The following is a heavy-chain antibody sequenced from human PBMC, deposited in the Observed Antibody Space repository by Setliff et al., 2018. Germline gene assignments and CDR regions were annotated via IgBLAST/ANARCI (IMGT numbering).Heavy chain of an antibody. J-gene: IGHJ6*03. CDR2: INTNTGNP. D-gene: IGHD3-16*02. Sequence: ASVKVSCKASGGTFSNIGISWVRQAPGQGLEWMVWINTNTGNPSYAQGFTGRFVFSLDTSVSTAYLQISSLKPEDTAMYYCARASRFATIVWKGDYYMDVWGKGTTVTVSS. CDR3: ARASRFATIVWKGDYYMDV. CDR1: GGTFSNIG. V-gene: IGHV7-4-1*02.